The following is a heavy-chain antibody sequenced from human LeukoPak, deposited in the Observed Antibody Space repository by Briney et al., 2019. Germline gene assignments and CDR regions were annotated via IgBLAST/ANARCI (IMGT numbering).Heavy chain of an antibody. J-gene: IGHJ6*03. CDR2: IYYSGST. Sequence: SETLSLTCTVSGGSISGYYWSWIRQPPGKGLEWIGYIYYSGSTNYNPSLRSRVTISVDTSKNQFSLRLNSVTAADTAVYYCARDLYSSGWPIYYYYYYMDVWGKGTTVTISS. CDR1: GGSISGYY. V-gene: IGHV4-59*12. CDR3: ARDLYSSGWPIYYYYYYMDV. D-gene: IGHD6-19*01.